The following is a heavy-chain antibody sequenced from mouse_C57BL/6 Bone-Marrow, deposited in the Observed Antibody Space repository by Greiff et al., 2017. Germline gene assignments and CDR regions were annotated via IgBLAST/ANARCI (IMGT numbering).Heavy chain of an antibody. CDR2: INPYNGGT. V-gene: IGHV1-19*01. CDR3: ARFGDYYDYDVAY. CDR1: GYTFTDYY. D-gene: IGHD2-4*01. Sequence: VQLKESGPVLVKPGASVKMSCKASGYTFTDYYMNWVKQSPGKSLEWIGVINPYNGGTSYNQKFKGKATLTVDKSSSTAYMELNSLTSEDSAVYYCARFGDYYDYDVAYWGQGTLVTVSA. J-gene: IGHJ3*01.